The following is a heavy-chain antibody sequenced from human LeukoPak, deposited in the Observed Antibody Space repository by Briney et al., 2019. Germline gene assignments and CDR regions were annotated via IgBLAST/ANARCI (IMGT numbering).Heavy chain of an antibody. CDR2: INPNSGGT. V-gene: IGHV1-2*02. CDR1: GYTFTGYY. J-gene: IGHJ4*02. D-gene: IGHD5-18*01. CDR3: ARDSSDTAMVTLDY. Sequence: ASVKVSCKASGYTFTGYYMHWVRQAPGQGLEWMGWINPNSGGTNYAQKFQGRVTMTRDTSISTAYMELSRLRSDDTAVYYCARDSSDTAMVTLDYWGQGTLVTVSS.